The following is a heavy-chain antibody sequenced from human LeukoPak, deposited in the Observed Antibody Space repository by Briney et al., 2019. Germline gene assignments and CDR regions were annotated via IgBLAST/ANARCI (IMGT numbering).Heavy chain of an antibody. D-gene: IGHD3-10*01. CDR1: GYTFTSYG. V-gene: IGHV1-18*01. Sequence: GASVKVSCKASGYTFTSYGISWVRQAPGQGLEWMGWISAYNGNTNYAQKLQGRVTMTTDTSTSTAYMELRSLRSNDTAVYYCARDNPQLWFGEFSDAFDIWGQGTMVTVSP. CDR3: ARDNPQLWFGEFSDAFDI. J-gene: IGHJ3*02. CDR2: ISAYNGNT.